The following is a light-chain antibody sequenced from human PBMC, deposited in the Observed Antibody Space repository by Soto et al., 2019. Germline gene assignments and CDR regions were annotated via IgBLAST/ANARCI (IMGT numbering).Light chain of an antibody. V-gene: IGLV3-21*02. J-gene: IGLJ1*01. CDR2: DDS. CDR3: SSYAGSNNFV. Sequence: SYELTQPPSVSVAPGQTASITCGGNNIGSKSVHWYQQKPGQAPVLVVYDDSDRPSGVPDRFSGSKSGNTASLTVTGLQAEDEADYYCSSYAGSNNFVFGTGTKVTVL. CDR1: NIGSKS.